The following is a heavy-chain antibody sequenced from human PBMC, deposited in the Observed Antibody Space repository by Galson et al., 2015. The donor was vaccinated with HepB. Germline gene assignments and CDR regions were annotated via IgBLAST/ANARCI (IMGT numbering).Heavy chain of an antibody. Sequence: SLRLSCAASGFTFSSYTMNWVRQAPGKGLEWVAYISTTSDTIYYADSVKGRFTISRDNSKNTLYLQMSSLRAEDTALYYCAKDPYLYSALAGTMAGFDYWGQGTLVTVSS. D-gene: IGHD6-19*01. CDR3: AKDPYLYSALAGTMAGFDY. J-gene: IGHJ4*02. CDR2: ISTTSDTI. V-gene: IGHV3-48*01. CDR1: GFTFSSYT.